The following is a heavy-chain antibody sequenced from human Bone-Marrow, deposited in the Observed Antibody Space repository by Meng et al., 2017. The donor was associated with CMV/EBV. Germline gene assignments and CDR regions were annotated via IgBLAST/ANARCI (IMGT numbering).Heavy chain of an antibody. CDR1: GFTFSDYY. CDR2: ISSSGSTI. D-gene: IGHD3-9*01. Sequence: GESLKISCAASGFTFSDYYMSWIRQAPGKGLEWVSYISSSGSTIYYADSVKGRFTISRDNSKNTLYLQMNSLRAEDTAVYYCARNSGYFDWLLRDPLGYWGQGTRVTGSS. CDR3: ARNSGYFDWLLRDPLGY. V-gene: IGHV3-11*04. J-gene: IGHJ4*02.